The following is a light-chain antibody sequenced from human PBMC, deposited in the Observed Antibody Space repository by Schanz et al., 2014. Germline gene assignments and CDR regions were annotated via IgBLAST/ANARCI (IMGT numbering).Light chain of an antibody. J-gene: IGKJ1*01. CDR1: QSVSSNY. V-gene: IGKV3-20*01. CDR3: QQYGSSPAVA. CDR2: GAS. Sequence: EIVLTQSPATLSLFPGERATLSCRASQSVSSNYLAWYQQKPGQAPRLLIYGASSRATGIPDRFSGSGSGTDFTLTISRLEPEDFAVYYCQQYGSSPAVAFGQGTKVEIK.